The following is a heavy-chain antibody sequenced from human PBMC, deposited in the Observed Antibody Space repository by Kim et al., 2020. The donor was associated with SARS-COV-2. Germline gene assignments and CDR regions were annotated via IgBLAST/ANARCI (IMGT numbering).Heavy chain of an antibody. V-gene: IGHV1-18*01. CDR3: SREISGGNTDFDF. J-gene: IGHJ4*02. Sequence: ASVKVSCKASGYTFTTYGITWVRQAPGQGREWMGWIFAYNGNKKYAQNLRGRVTLTTDTSTSTAYMHLRSLRSDDTDVYFCSREISGGNTDFDFWGQGTLFTFSS. D-gene: IGHD3-16*01. CDR1: GYTFTTYG. CDR2: IFAYNGNK.